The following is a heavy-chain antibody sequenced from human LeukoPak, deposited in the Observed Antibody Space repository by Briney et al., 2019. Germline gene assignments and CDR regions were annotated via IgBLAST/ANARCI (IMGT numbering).Heavy chain of an antibody. CDR3: VEGRISEDGLDF. CDR2: ISSSGNT. Sequence: PGGSLRLSCAASGFTFSRSAMTWVRQTPGKGLDWVSCISSSGNTYYADSVKGRFTISRDNSKNMLYLQMTSLRAEDTAVYYCVEGRISEDGLDFWGQGTLVTVSS. V-gene: IGHV3-23*01. CDR1: GFTFSRSA. D-gene: IGHD6-13*01. J-gene: IGHJ4*02.